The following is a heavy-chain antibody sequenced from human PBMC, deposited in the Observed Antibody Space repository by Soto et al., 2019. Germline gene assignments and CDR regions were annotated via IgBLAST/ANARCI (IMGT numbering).Heavy chain of an antibody. CDR3: ADPLPAPTHYDYYDMEV. V-gene: IGHV3-23*01. CDR1: GFTFSYYT. D-gene: IGHD3-10*01. Sequence: EVQLLESGGGLVQPGGSLRLSCVASGFTFSYYTMSWVRQAPGKGLEWVSGISNSGDTIYYADSVKGRFTISRDNCRNALYLHMNSLRADDTAVYYCADPLPAPTHYDYYDMEVWGHGTTVTVSS. J-gene: IGHJ6*02. CDR2: ISNSGDTI.